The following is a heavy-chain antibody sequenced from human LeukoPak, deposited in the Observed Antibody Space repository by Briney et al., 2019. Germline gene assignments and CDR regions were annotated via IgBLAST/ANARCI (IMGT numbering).Heavy chain of an antibody. D-gene: IGHD6-13*01. CDR1: GFTFSSYG. CDR2: IWYDGSNK. CDR3: ARDGSSWEFDY. J-gene: IGHJ4*02. Sequence: GGSLRLSCAASGFTFSSYGMHWVRQAPGKGLEWVAVIWYDGSNKYYADSVKGRFTISRDNSKNTLYLQMNSLRAEDTAVYYCARDGSSWEFDYWGQGTLVTVSS. V-gene: IGHV3-33*08.